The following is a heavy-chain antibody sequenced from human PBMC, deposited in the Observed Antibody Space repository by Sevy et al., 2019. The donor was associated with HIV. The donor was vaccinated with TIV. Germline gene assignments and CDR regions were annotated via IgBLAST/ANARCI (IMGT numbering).Heavy chain of an antibody. CDR3: ARDRRDGYKDGMDV. D-gene: IGHD5-12*01. CDR1: GFTFSDYY. Sequence: GGSLRLSCAASGFTFSDYYMSWIRQAPGKGLEWVSYISSSGSTIYYAHSVKGRFTISRDNAKNSLYLQMNSLRAEDTAVYYCARDRRDGYKDGMDVWGQGTTVTVSS. V-gene: IGHV3-11*01. J-gene: IGHJ6*02. CDR2: ISSSGSTI.